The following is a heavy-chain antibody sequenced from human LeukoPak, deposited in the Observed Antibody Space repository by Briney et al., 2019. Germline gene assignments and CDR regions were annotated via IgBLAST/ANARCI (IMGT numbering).Heavy chain of an antibody. V-gene: IGHV3-49*04. CDR1: GFTFGDYA. CDR2: IRSKAYGGTT. Sequence: GGSLRLSCTASGFTFGDYAMSWVRQAPGKGLEWVGFIRSKAYGGTTVYAASVKGRFTISRDDSKSIAYLQMNSLKTEDTAVYYCTRESTITMVRGVIGPRRNYYYYYGMDVWGKGTTVTVSS. D-gene: IGHD3-10*01. CDR3: TRESTITMVRGVIGPRRNYYYYYGMDV. J-gene: IGHJ6*04.